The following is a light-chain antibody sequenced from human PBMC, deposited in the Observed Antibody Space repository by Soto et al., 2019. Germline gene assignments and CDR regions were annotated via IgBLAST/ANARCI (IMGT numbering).Light chain of an antibody. CDR2: GAS. J-gene: IGKJ4*01. V-gene: IGKV3-15*01. CDR3: QQYNNWPPLP. Sequence: EIVMTQSPATLSVSPGERATLSCRASQSVSSNLAWYQQKPGQAPRHLIYGASTRATGIPARFSGSGSGTEFPLTISGLQSEDFAVYYCQQYNNWPPLPFGGGTKVEIK. CDR1: QSVSSN.